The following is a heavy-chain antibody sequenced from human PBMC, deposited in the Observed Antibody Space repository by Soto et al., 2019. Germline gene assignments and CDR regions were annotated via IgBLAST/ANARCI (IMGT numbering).Heavy chain of an antibody. D-gene: IGHD2-2*01. CDR3: AKGRGYCTSTSCYVGSDY. Sequence: EVQLLESGGGLVQPGGSLRLSCAASGFTFSSYAMSWVRQAPGKGREWVSDISGSGGSTYYADSVKGRFTISRDNSKNTLYLQMNSLRAEDTAVYDCAKGRGYCTSTSCYVGSDYWGQGTLVTVSS. CDR2: ISGSGGST. J-gene: IGHJ4*02. CDR1: GFTFSSYA. V-gene: IGHV3-23*01.